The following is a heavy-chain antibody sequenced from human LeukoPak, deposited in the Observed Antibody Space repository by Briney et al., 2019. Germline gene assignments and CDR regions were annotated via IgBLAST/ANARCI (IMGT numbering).Heavy chain of an antibody. J-gene: IGHJ1*01. Sequence: SQTLSLTCVLCGESVSSNTAAWNWIRQSPSRGLEWLGRTYYRSKWYNDYAPSVKSRISIDPDTSKNQFSLQLNSVTPEDSAVYYCARESSGFHRWGQGTLVAVSS. CDR2: TYYRSKWYN. CDR3: ARESSGFHR. V-gene: IGHV6-1*01. CDR1: GESVSSNTAA.